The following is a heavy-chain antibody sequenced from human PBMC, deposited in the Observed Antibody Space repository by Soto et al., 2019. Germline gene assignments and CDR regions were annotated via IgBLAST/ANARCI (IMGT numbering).Heavy chain of an antibody. CDR3: ARQILGATHFDY. V-gene: IGHV4-4*07. Sequence: ETLSLTCPVSGASISSYYWSWIRQPAGKGLEWIGRTYTSGSTNYNPSLKSRVTMSVDTSKNQFSLKLSSVTAADTAVYYCARQILGATHFDYWGQGTLVTVYS. CDR1: GASISSYY. J-gene: IGHJ4*02. CDR2: TYTSGST. D-gene: IGHD1-26*01.